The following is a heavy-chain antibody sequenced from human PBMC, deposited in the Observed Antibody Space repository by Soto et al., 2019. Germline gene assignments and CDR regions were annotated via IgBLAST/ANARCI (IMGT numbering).Heavy chain of an antibody. D-gene: IGHD3-22*01. CDR1: GYSISSGYY. Sequence: SETLSLTCAVYGYSISSGYYWGWLRQPPGKGLEWMGSIYHGGSTYYNPSLNSRVTLSIDMTNNHVSLILNSVTAADTAVYYCARVGPWVPYYYDSSPYTFENWFDPWGQGTLVTVSS. J-gene: IGHJ5*02. V-gene: IGHV4-38-2*01. CDR2: IYHGGST. CDR3: ARVGPWVPYYYDSSPYTFENWFDP.